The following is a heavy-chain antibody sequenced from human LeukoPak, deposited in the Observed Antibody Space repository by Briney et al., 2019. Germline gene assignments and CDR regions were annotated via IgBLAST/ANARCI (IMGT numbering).Heavy chain of an antibody. J-gene: IGHJ1*01. Sequence: SETLSLTCAVYGGSFSGYYWSWIRQPPGKGLEWIGEINHSGSTNYNPSLKSRVTISVDTSKNQFSLKLSSVTAADTAVYYCASDAQTYYYDSSGYSFAIRSEYFQHWGQGTLATVSS. CDR2: INHSGST. CDR3: ASDAQTYYYDSSGYSFAIRSEYFQH. CDR1: GGSFSGYY. D-gene: IGHD3-22*01. V-gene: IGHV4-34*01.